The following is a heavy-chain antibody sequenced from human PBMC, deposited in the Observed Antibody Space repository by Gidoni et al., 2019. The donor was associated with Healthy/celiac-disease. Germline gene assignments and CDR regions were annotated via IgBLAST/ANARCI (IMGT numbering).Heavy chain of an antibody. CDR1: GCTFSSDS. J-gene: IGHJ3*02. D-gene: IGHD3-22*01. CDR2: ISSSSSTI. Sequence: EVQLVASGGGLVQHGGSLRLACEASGCTFSSDSMNWVRQAPGKGLEWVSYISSSSSTIYYADSVKGRFTISRDNAKNSLYLQMNSLRAEDTAVYYCARKTAGDSSGYRDAFDIWGQGTMVTVSS. CDR3: ARKTAGDSSGYRDAFDI. V-gene: IGHV3-48*01.